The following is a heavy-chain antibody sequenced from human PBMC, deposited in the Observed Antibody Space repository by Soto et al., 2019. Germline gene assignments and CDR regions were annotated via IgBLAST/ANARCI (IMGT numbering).Heavy chain of an antibody. CDR2: IIPIFGTA. CDR3: ARQKRWLDTGWFDP. Sequence: QVQLVQSGAEVKKPGSSVKVSCKASGGTFSSYAISWVRQARGQGLEWMGGIIPIFGTANYAQKFQGRVTITADESTSTANMELRSLRSEDTAVYDCARQKRWLDTGWFDPWGQGTLVTVSS. CDR1: GGTFSSYA. D-gene: IGHD6-19*01. J-gene: IGHJ5*02. V-gene: IGHV1-69*12.